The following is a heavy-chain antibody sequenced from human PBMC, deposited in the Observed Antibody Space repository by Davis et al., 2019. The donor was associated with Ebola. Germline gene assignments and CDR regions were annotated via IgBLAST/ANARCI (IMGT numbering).Heavy chain of an antibody. CDR3: ARDFWSGPWFDP. J-gene: IGHJ5*02. CDR2: ISNGGGST. CDR1: GFTFSSYA. D-gene: IGHD3-3*01. V-gene: IGHV3-23*01. Sequence: PGGSLRLSCAASGFTFSSYAMSWVRQAPGKGLEWVSTISNGGGSTYYADSVKGRFTISRDNSENTLFLQMNSLRAEDTAVYYCARDFWSGPWFDPWGQGTLVTVSS.